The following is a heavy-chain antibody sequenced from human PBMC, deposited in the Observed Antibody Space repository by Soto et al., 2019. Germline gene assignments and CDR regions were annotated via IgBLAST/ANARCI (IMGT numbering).Heavy chain of an antibody. D-gene: IGHD4-17*01. CDR3: ARGGEYYGDYAYFDY. CDR2: IKHSGST. Sequence: QVQLQQWGAGLLKPSETLSLTCAVYGGSFSGYYWSWIRQPPGKGLEWIGEIKHSGSTNYNPSLKGRVIRAVDTSKDQCSLKLSSVTDADTAVYYCARGGEYYGDYAYFDYWGQETLVTVSS. CDR1: GGSFSGYY. J-gene: IGHJ4*02. V-gene: IGHV4-34*01.